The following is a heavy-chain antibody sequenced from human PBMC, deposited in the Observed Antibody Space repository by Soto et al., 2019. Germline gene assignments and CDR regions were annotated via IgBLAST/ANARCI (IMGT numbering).Heavy chain of an antibody. CDR3: AGAGSSYYYGMDV. Sequence: SETLSLTCAVYGGSFSGYYWSWIRQPPGKGLEWIGEINHSGSTNYNPSLKSRVTISVDTSKNQFSLKLSSVTAADTAVYYCAGAGSSYYYGMDVWGQGTTVTVSS. CDR2: INHSGST. V-gene: IGHV4-34*01. CDR1: GGSFSGYY. D-gene: IGHD6-19*01. J-gene: IGHJ6*02.